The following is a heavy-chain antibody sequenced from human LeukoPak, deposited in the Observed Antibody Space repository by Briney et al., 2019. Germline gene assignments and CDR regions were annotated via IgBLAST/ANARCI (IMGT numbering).Heavy chain of an antibody. D-gene: IGHD2-21*01. J-gene: IGHJ4*02. CDR3: ASRHCSGGDCYFAGADPFDH. CDR1: GFTVSSTY. V-gene: IGHV3-53*01. CDR2: VYKDGKM. Sequence: GGSLRLSCAASGFTVSSTYMSWVRQSPGKGLEWVSVVYKDGKMFYIDSVKGRFAISRDTFKNTVYLQMNNLRAEDTAVYYCASRHCSGGDCYFAGADPFDHWGQGTLVTVSS.